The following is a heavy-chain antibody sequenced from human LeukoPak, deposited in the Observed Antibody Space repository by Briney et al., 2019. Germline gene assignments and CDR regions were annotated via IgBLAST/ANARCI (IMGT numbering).Heavy chain of an antibody. CDR3: ARGYCSGGSCYAFDP. CDR1: RFTVSSNY. Sequence: GGSLRLSCAASRFTVSSNYMKWVRQAPGKGPEWDSLIYSDGTTYYADSVKGRFTVSRNNSNNTLYLQMNSLRVDDTAVYYCARGYCSGGSCYAFDPWGQGTLVTVSS. V-gene: IGHV3-53*04. J-gene: IGHJ5*02. CDR2: IYSDGTT. D-gene: IGHD2-15*01.